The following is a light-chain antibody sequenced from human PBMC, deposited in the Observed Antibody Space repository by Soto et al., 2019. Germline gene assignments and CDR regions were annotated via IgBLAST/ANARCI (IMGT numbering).Light chain of an antibody. Sequence: DIQMTQSPPSLSASVGDRVTITCRASQGITNYLAWYQQKPGKVPKLLIYAASTLQSGVPSRFSGSGSVTDFTLTIGSLQPEDVATYYCQKYNSDPWTFGQGTKVEI. V-gene: IGKV1-27*01. J-gene: IGKJ1*01. CDR1: QGITNY. CDR2: AAS. CDR3: QKYNSDPWT.